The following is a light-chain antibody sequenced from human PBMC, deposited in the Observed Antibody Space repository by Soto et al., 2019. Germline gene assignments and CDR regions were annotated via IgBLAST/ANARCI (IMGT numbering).Light chain of an antibody. J-gene: IGKJ5*01. CDR2: DAS. CDR1: QSISSY. V-gene: IGKV3-11*01. Sequence: EIVLTQSPATLSLSPGERATLSCRAGQSISSYLAWYQQKPGQAPRLLIYDASNRATGTPARFSGSGSGTDFTLTISSLEPEDFAVYYCQQRSNWPSTFGQGTRLEIK. CDR3: QQRSNWPST.